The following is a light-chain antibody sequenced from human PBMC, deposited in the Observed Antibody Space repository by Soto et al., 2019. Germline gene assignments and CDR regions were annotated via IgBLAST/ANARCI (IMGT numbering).Light chain of an antibody. CDR1: SSDVGGYNY. CDR3: SSYTTSNTRQIV. V-gene: IGLV2-14*03. Sequence: QSVLTQRACVSGSPGQSVTISCTGTSSDVGGYNYVSWYQHHPGKAPKLIIYDVSNRPSGVSNRFSGSKSGNTASLTISGLQPEDEADYYCSSYTTSNTRQIVFGTVTKLTVL. J-gene: IGLJ1*01. CDR2: DVS.